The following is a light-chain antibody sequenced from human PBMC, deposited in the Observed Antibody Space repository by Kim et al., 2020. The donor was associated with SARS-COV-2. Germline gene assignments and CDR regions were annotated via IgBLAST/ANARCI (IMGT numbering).Light chain of an antibody. CDR3: AAWDDSLNGWV. CDR2: SNN. V-gene: IGLV1-44*01. J-gene: IGLJ3*02. CDR1: RSNPERNP. Sequence: GRWVTLSCSGSRSNPERNPVNWSPQLPGTAPKLLIYSNNQRPSWVPDRFSGSKSGTSASLAISGLQSEDEADYYCAAWDDSLNGWVFGGGTQLTVL.